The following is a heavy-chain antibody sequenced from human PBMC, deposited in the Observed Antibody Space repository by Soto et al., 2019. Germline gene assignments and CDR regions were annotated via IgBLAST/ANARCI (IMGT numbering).Heavy chain of an antibody. J-gene: IGHJ6*02. CDR2: ISYDGTDK. Sequence: GGSLRLSCAASGFTFSSYGIHWVRQAPGKGLEWVALISYDGTDKYYADSVKGRFTISRDNSKNTLYLQMSSLGPEDTAVYYCVKERYAQLWLEDYGMDVWGQGTTVTVSS. CDR1: GFTFSSYG. CDR3: VKERYAQLWLEDYGMDV. D-gene: IGHD5-18*01. V-gene: IGHV3-30*18.